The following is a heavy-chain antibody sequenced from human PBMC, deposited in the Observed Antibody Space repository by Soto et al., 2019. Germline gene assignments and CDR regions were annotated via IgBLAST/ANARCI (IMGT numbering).Heavy chain of an antibody. CDR1: GFTFS. J-gene: IGHJ4*02. CDR2: ISDDGSNT. CDR3: AREVYYDFWSGFNTHSYYFDD. D-gene: IGHD3-3*01. V-gene: IGHV3-30*03. Sequence: QVQLVESGGGVVQPGRSLRLSCAASGFTFSMHWVRQAPGKGLEWVAAISDDGSNTYYADSVKGRFTISRDNSKNTLYLQMNGLSSEDTAVHHCAREVYYDFWSGFNTHSYYFDDWGRGTLVTVSS.